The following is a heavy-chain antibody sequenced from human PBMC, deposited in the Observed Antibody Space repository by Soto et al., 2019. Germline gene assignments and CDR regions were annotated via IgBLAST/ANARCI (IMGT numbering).Heavy chain of an antibody. CDR1: GYTFTGYY. V-gene: IGHV1-2*02. Sequence: SSVKVSCKASGYTFTGYYMHWVRQAPGQGLEWMGWINPNSGGTNYAQKFQGRVTMTRDTSISTAYMELSRLRSDDTAVYYCARVNVVVVAATREYYFDYWGQGTLVTVSS. CDR3: ARVNVVVVAATREYYFDY. D-gene: IGHD2-15*01. J-gene: IGHJ4*02. CDR2: INPNSGGT.